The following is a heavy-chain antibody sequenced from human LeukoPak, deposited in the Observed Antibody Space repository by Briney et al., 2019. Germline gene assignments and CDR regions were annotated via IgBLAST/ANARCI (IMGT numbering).Heavy chain of an antibody. D-gene: IGHD2-2*01. Sequence: GSLIFSCAASGFTFSNYAMSWVRQAPGKGLEWVANINQDGSEKYYVDSVKGRFTISRDNAKNSVYLQMNSLRVEDTAVYYCAKEYQLRGMDVWGQGTTVTVSS. J-gene: IGHJ6*02. CDR3: AKEYQLRGMDV. CDR1: GFTFSNYA. CDR2: INQDGSEK. V-gene: IGHV3-7*03.